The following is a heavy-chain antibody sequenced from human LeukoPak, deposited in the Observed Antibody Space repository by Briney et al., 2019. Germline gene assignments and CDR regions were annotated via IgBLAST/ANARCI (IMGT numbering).Heavy chain of an antibody. CDR2: IYYSGST. Sequence: SETLSLTCTVSGGSISSSSYYWGWIRQPPGKGLEWIGSIYYSGSTYYNPSLKSRVTISVDTPKNQFSLKLSSVTAADTAVYYCARHQPDDYDFWSGLNWFDPWGQGTLVTVSS. D-gene: IGHD3-3*01. CDR3: ARHQPDDYDFWSGLNWFDP. V-gene: IGHV4-39*01. CDR1: GGSISSSSYY. J-gene: IGHJ5*02.